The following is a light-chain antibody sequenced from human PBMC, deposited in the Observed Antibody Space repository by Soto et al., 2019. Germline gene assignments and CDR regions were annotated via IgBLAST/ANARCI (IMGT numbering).Light chain of an antibody. V-gene: IGKV3-15*01. CDR2: GAS. J-gene: IGKJ1*01. Sequence: EIVMTQSPATLSVSPGERATLSCRASQSVSSNLAWHQQKPGQAPRLLIYGASTRATGIPARFSGSGSGTEFALTISSLQSEDFAFYYCQRYNNLTPWTFGQGTKVEIK. CDR1: QSVSSN. CDR3: QRYNNLTPWT.